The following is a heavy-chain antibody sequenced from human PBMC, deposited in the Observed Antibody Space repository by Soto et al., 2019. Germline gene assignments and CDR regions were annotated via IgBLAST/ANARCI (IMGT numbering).Heavy chain of an antibody. CDR2: IYYSGST. CDR3: ARVWVRGVIRYFDY. D-gene: IGHD3-10*01. Sequence: SETLSLTCTVSGGSISSYYWSWIRQPPGKGLEWIGYIYYSGSTNYNPSLKSRVTISVDTSKNQFSLKLSSVTAADTAVYYCARVWVRGVIRYFDYWGQGTLVTVPQ. V-gene: IGHV4-59*01. CDR1: GGSISSYY. J-gene: IGHJ4*02.